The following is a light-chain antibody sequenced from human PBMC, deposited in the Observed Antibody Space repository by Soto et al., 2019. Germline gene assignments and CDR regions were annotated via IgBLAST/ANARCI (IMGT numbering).Light chain of an antibody. V-gene: IGKV1-5*01. CDR2: DAS. CDR3: QQYNSYPWT. Sequence: DIQMTQPPSTLSASVGDRVTITCRASQSISSWLAWYQQKPGKAPKLLIYDASSLESGVTSRFSGSGSGTEFTLTISSLQPDDFATYYCQQYNSYPWTFGQGTKVEIK. J-gene: IGKJ1*01. CDR1: QSISSW.